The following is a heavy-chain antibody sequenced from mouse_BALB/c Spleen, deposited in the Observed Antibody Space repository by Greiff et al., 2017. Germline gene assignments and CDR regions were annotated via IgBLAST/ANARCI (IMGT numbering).Heavy chain of an antibody. CDR2: IDPETGGT. Sequence: QVHVKQSGAELVRPGASVTLSCKASGYTFTDYEMHWVKQTPVHGLEWIGAIDPETGGTAYNQKFKGKATLTADKSSSTAYMELRSLTSEDSAVYYCTWRLNFDYWGQGTTLTVSS. CDR1: GYTFTDYE. V-gene: IGHV1-15*01. J-gene: IGHJ2*01. CDR3: TWRLNFDY.